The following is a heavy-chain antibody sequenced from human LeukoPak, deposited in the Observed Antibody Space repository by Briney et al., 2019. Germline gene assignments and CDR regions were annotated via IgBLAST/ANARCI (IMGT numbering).Heavy chain of an antibody. D-gene: IGHD4-11*01. CDR3: AKMTTQFFDY. CDR1: GLTFSSYA. J-gene: IGHJ4*02. Sequence: GGSLRFSFAALGLTFSSYALSWFRQAPGKGLEWVSAISGSGGSTYYADSVKGRFTISRDNSKNTLYLQMNSLRAEDTAVYYCAKMTTQFFDYWGQGTLVTVSS. CDR2: ISGSGGST. V-gene: IGHV3-23*01.